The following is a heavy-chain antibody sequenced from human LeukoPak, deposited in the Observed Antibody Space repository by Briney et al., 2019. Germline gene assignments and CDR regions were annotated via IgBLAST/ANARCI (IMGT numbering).Heavy chain of an antibody. J-gene: IGHJ4*02. CDR1: GFTFSSYW. D-gene: IGHD3-10*01. Sequence: GGSLRLSCAASGFTFSSYWMHWVRQAPGKGLVWVSRISTDGSTTTYADSVKGRFTISRDNAKNTLYLQMNSLRAEDTAVYYCARAWRFGYGSGIYWGQGTLVPVSS. V-gene: IGHV3-74*01. CDR2: ISTDGSTT. CDR3: ARAWRFGYGSGIY.